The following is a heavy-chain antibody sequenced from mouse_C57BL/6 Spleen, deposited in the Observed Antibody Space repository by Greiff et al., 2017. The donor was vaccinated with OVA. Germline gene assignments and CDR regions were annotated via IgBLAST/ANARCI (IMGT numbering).Heavy chain of an antibody. J-gene: IGHJ4*01. D-gene: IGHD2-3*01. CDR1: GYTFTSYW. CDR3: ARYPYDGYYGGAMDY. V-gene: IGHV1-59*01. CDR2: IDPSDSYT. Sequence: QVQLQQSGAELVRPGTSVKLSCKASGYTFTSYWMHWVKQRPGQGLEWIGVIDPSDSYTNYNQKFKGKATLTVDTSSSTAYMQLSSLTSEDSAVYYCARYPYDGYYGGAMDYWGQGTSVTVSS.